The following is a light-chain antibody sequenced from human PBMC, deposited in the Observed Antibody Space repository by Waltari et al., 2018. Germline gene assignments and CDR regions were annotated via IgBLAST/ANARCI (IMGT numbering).Light chain of an antibody. Sequence: QSVLTQPPSVSGAPGQRVTISCTGSSSNIGAGYDVHWYQQFPGTAPKLLIYANTNRPSGFPDRVSGSHSGTSASLAITGLQAEDEADYYCQSYDSSLSGWVFGGGTKLTVL. V-gene: IGLV1-40*01. CDR3: QSYDSSLSGWV. CDR1: SSNIGAGYD. J-gene: IGLJ3*02. CDR2: ANT.